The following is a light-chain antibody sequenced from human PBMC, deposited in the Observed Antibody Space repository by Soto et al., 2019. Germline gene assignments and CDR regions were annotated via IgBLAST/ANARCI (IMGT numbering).Light chain of an antibody. CDR1: SSDVGSYSL. CDR2: EDT. Sequence: QSALTQPASVSGSPGQSITISCTGSSSDVGSYSLVSWYQQHPGKAPKLIIYEDTKRPSGVSARFSGSKSGNTASLTLYGLQAEDEADYYCCSHAPIATYVFGTGTKLTVL. V-gene: IGLV2-23*01. J-gene: IGLJ1*01. CDR3: CSHAPIATYV.